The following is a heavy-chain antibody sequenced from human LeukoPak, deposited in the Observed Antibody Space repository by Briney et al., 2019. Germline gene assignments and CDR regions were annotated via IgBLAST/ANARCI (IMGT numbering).Heavy chain of an antibody. Sequence: GGSLRLSCAASGFTFSSSWMSWVRQAPRKRLEWVANIKQDGSEKYYVDSVKGRFTISRDNAKNSLSLQMNSLRVEDTAVYYCARSYGAGWSDYWGQGTLVTVSS. CDR3: ARSYGAGWSDY. D-gene: IGHD6-13*01. CDR2: IKQDGSEK. CDR1: GFTFSSSW. V-gene: IGHV3-7*01. J-gene: IGHJ4*02.